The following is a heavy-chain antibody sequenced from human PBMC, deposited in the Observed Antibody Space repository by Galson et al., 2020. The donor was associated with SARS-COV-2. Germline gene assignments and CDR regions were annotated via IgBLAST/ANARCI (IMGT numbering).Heavy chain of an antibody. Sequence: GGSLRLSCAASGFAFSNYWMXXXXXAPGXGLVWXXXXXXXXSXISYADSVKGRFTISRDNAKNTLYLQMNSLRSEDTALYYCAGALAIWGQGTLVTVSS. CDR1: GFAFSNYW. CDR3: AGALAI. J-gene: IGHJ4*02. CDR2: XXXXXSXI. V-gene: IGHV3-74*01.